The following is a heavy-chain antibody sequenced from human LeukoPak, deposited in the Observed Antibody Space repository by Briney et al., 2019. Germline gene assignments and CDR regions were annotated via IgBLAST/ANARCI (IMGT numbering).Heavy chain of an antibody. CDR2: IGHEGSNK. D-gene: IGHD6-13*01. CDR3: AKDFRQQLGGVVFDY. J-gene: IGHJ4*02. Sequence: PGGSLRLSCAASGFTFSSSAMHWVRQAPGKGLAWVAFIGHEGSNKYYADSVKGRSTISRDNSKNTLYLQMNSLRAEDTAVYYCAKDFRQQLGGVVFDYWGQGTLVTVSS. CDR1: GFTFSSSA. V-gene: IGHV3-30*02.